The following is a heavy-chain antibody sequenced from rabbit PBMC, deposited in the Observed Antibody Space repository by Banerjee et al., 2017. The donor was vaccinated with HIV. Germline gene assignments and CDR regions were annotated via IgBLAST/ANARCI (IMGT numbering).Heavy chain of an antibody. CDR2: IYAGSSGNT. D-gene: IGHD8-1*01. J-gene: IGHJ4*01. CDR1: GFDFSSYYM. Sequence: QELLKETGGGLVQPGGSLTLSCKGSGFDFSSYYMSWVRQAPGKGLEWIACIYAGSSGNTYYASWAKGRFTISKTSSTTVTLQMTSLTVADTATYFCARDGGTTYYSGYFTLWGPGTLVTVS. V-gene: IGHV1S45*01. CDR3: ARDGGTTYYSGYFTL.